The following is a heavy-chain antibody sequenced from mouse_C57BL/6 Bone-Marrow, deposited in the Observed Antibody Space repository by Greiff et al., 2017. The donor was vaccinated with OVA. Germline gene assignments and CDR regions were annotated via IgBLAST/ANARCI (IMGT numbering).Heavy chain of an antibody. J-gene: IGHJ4*01. D-gene: IGHD1-1*01. Sequence: EVKLVESGGGLVKPGGSLKLSCAASGFTFSSYAMSWVRQTPEKRLEWVATISDGGSYTYYPDNVKGRFTISRDNAKNNLYLQMSHLKSEDTAMYYCARDYYGSGYYAMDYWGQGTSVTVSS. CDR2: ISDGGSYT. CDR3: ARDYYGSGYYAMDY. CDR1: GFTFSSYA. V-gene: IGHV5-4*01.